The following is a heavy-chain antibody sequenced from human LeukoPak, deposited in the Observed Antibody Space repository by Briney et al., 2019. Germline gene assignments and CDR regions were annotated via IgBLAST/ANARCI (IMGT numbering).Heavy chain of an antibody. V-gene: IGHV3-23*01. J-gene: IGHJ4*02. Sequence: GGSLRLSCAASGFTFNNYAMSWVRQAPGKGLEWVSAISGSGGSTYYADSVKGRFTISRGNSKNTLYLQMNSLRAEDTAVYYCAKSPRGSYSACFDYWGQGTLVTVSS. D-gene: IGHD1-26*01. CDR1: GFTFNNYA. CDR3: AKSPRGSYSACFDY. CDR2: ISGSGGST.